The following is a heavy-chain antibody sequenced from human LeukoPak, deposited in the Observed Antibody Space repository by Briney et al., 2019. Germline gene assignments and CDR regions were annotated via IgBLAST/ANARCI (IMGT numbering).Heavy chain of an antibody. CDR1: GFTFSSYA. J-gene: IGHJ4*02. Sequence: GGSLRLSCAASGFTFSSYAMHWVRQAPGKGLEWVAVISYDGSNKYYADSVKGRFTISRDNSKNTLYLQMNSLRAEDTDVYYCAREVDYWGQGTLVTVSS. V-gene: IGHV3-30*04. CDR3: AREVDY. CDR2: ISYDGSNK.